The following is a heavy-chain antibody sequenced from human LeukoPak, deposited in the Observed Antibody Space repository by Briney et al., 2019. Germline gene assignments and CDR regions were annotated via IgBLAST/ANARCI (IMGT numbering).Heavy chain of an antibody. CDR2: IYPGDSDT. CDR3: ASTTTVTTGGFDY. D-gene: IGHD4-17*01. CDR1: GYSFTNYW. J-gene: IGHJ4*02. V-gene: IGHV5-51*01. Sequence: GESLKISCKGSGYSFTNYWIGWVRQMPGKGLEWMGIIYPGDSDTRYSPSFQGQVTISADKSISTAYLQWSSLKASDTAMYYCASTTTVTTGGFDYWGQGTLVTVSS.